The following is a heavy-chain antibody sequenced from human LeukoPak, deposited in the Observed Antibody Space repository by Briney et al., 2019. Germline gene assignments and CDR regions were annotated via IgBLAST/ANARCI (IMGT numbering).Heavy chain of an antibody. Sequence: SVKVSCKASGGTFSSYAISWVRQAPGQGLEWMGGIIPIFGTANYAQKFQSRVTITADESTSTAYMELSSLRSEDTAVYYCARAFYDSSGLMYFDYWGQGTLVTVSS. CDR3: ARAFYDSSGLMYFDY. D-gene: IGHD3-22*01. CDR2: IIPIFGTA. CDR1: GGTFSSYA. V-gene: IGHV1-69*01. J-gene: IGHJ4*02.